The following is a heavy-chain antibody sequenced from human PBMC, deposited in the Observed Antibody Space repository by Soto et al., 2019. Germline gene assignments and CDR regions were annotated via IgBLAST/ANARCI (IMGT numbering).Heavy chain of an antibody. CDR3: AKDLAREHDFWSGYYTFTDY. J-gene: IGHJ4*02. Sequence: GGSLRLSCAASGFTFSSYGMHWVRQAPGKGLEWVAVISYDGSNKYYADSVKGRFTISRDNSKNTLYLQMNSLRAEDTAVYYCAKDLAREHDFWSGYYTFTDYWGQGTLVTVSS. D-gene: IGHD3-3*01. CDR2: ISYDGSNK. V-gene: IGHV3-30*18. CDR1: GFTFSSYG.